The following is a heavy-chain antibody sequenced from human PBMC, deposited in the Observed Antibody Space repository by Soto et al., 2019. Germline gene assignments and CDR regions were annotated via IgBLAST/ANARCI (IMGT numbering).Heavy chain of an antibody. CDR3: ARDKDTSSWTGFDF. CDR2: ISATGIST. CDR1: GFTFATYA. Sequence: QPGGSLRLSCAASGFTFATYAMGWVRQAPGKGLEWVSAISATGISTHYADSVKGRVTISRDNSANTLSLEMSSLTAEDTAVYYCARDKDTSSWTGFDFWGHGTLVTVSS. J-gene: IGHJ4*01. V-gene: IGHV3-23*01. D-gene: IGHD1-1*01.